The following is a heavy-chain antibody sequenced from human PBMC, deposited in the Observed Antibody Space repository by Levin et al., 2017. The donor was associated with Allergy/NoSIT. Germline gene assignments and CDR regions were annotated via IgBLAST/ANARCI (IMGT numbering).Heavy chain of an antibody. Sequence: SETLSLTCTVSSGSIGSGNYYFSWIRQPPGTGLEWIGYIYFSGSPYYNPSLKSRVTISVDISKNQVSLKLSSVTAADTAVYYCATHYDILTQFDYWGQGVLVTVSS. J-gene: IGHJ4*02. D-gene: IGHD3-9*01. CDR3: ATHYDILTQFDY. CDR2: IYFSGSP. V-gene: IGHV4-30-4*01. CDR1: SGSIGSGNYY.